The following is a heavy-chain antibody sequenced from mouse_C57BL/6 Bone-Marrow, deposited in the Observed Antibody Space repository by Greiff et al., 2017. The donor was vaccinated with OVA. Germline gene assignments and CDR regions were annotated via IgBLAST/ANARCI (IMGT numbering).Heavy chain of an antibody. V-gene: IGHV1-58*01. CDR2: IYIGNGCT. CDR1: GYTFTSYG. Sequence: EVQLQQSGAELVRPGSSVKMSCKTSGYTFTSYGINWVKQRPGQGLEWIGNIYIGNGCTEYNEKFKGKATLTSDKSSSTAYMQLSSLTSEDSAIXIYAGALLRYAMDYWGQGTSVTVSS. D-gene: IGHD2-10*01. J-gene: IGHJ4*01. CDR3: AGALLRYAMDY.